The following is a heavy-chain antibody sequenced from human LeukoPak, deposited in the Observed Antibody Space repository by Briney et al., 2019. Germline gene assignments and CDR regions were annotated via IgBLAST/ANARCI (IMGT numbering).Heavy chain of an antibody. CDR2: ISGSGGST. Sequence: GGSLRLSCAASGFTFSSYAMSWVRQAPGKGLEWVSAISGSGGSTYYADSVKGRFTISRDNSKNTLYLQMNSLRAEDTAVYYCAKLPVVAYGSGSHPDAFDIWGQGTMVTVSS. J-gene: IGHJ3*02. D-gene: IGHD3-10*01. CDR3: AKLPVVAYGSGSHPDAFDI. CDR1: GFTFSSYA. V-gene: IGHV3-23*01.